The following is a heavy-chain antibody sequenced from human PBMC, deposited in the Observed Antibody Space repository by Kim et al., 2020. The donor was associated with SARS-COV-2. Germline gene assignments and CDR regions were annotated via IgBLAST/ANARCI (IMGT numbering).Heavy chain of an antibody. CDR1: GFTVSSNY. CDR3: VQGYDSGGYYDY. Sequence: GGSLRLSCAASGFTVSSNYMSWVRQAPGKGLEWVSVIYSGGSTYYADSVKGRFTISRDNSKNTLYLQMNSLRAEDTAVYYCVQGYDSGGYYDYSGQGTLVTVSS. J-gene: IGHJ4*02. V-gene: IGHV3-53*01. D-gene: IGHD3-22*01. CDR2: IYSGGST.